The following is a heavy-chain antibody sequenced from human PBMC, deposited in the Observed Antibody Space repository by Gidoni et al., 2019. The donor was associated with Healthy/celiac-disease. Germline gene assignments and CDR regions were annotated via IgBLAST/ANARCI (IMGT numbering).Heavy chain of an antibody. CDR3: ARGGSSWYIVSYYYGMDV. D-gene: IGHD6-13*01. Sequence: QVQLVESGGGVVQPGRSLRLSCAASGFTFSSHAMHWVRQAPGKGLEWVAVISYDGSNKYYADSVKGRFTISRDNSKNTLYLQMNSLRAEDTAVYYCARGGSSWYIVSYYYGMDVWGQGTTVTVSS. V-gene: IGHV3-30*04. J-gene: IGHJ6*02. CDR2: ISYDGSNK. CDR1: GFTFSSHA.